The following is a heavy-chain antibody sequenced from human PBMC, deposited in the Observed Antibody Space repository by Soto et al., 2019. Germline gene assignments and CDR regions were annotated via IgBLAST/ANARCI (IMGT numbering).Heavy chain of an antibody. CDR3: ARVSTYGNFDY. J-gene: IGHJ4*02. Sequence: GASVKVSCKASGYAFTSYGISWVRQAPGQGLEWMGWISAYNGNTNYAQKLQGRVAMTTDTSTSTAYMELRSLRSDDTAVYYCARVSTYGNFDYWGQGTLVTVSS. CDR2: ISAYNGNT. D-gene: IGHD2-2*01. V-gene: IGHV1-18*04. CDR1: GYAFTSYG.